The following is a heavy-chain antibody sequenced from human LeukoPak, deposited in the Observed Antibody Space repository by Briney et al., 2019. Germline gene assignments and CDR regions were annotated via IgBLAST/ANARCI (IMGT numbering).Heavy chain of an antibody. V-gene: IGHV4-39*01. CDR3: ASRSWQLAVFFDY. J-gene: IGHJ4*02. Sequence: SETLSLTCTVSGGSISSSSYSWGWIRQPPGKGLEWIGSIYYSGSTYYNPSLKSRVTISVDTSKNRFSLKLSSVTAADTAVYYCASRSWQLAVFFDYRGQGTLVTVSS. CDR1: GGSISSSSYS. CDR2: IYYSGST. D-gene: IGHD6-13*01.